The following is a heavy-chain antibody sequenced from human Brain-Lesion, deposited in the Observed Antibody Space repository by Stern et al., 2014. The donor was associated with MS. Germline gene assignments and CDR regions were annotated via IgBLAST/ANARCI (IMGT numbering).Heavy chain of an antibody. CDR2: FDPEDGET. V-gene: IGHV1-24*01. Sequence: QVQLGQSGAEVKKPGASVKVSCKVSGYTLTELSMHWVRQAPRKGLEWMGGFDPEDGETIYAQKFQGRVTMTEDTSTDTAYMELSSLRSEDTAVYYRATLSPGAGGNYYRHFDYWGQGTLVTVSS. CDR3: ATLSPGAGGNYYRHFDY. D-gene: IGHD1-26*01. J-gene: IGHJ4*02. CDR1: GYTLTELS.